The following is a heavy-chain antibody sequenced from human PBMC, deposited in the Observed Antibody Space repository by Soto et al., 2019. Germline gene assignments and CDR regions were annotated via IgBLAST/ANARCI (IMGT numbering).Heavy chain of an antibody. D-gene: IGHD3-10*01. CDR1: GGSISSSSYY. CDR2: IYYSGST. Sequence: SETLSLTCTVSGGSISSSSYYWGWIRQPPGKGLEWIGSIYYSGSTYYNPYLKSRVTISVDTSKNHFSLKLSSVTAADTAVYYCASGMVRGVIRNYYYGMDVWGQGTTVTVSS. CDR3: ASGMVRGVIRNYYYGMDV. J-gene: IGHJ6*02. V-gene: IGHV4-39*01.